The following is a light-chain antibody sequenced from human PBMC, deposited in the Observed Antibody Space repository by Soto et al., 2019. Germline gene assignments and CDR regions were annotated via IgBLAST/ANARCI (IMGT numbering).Light chain of an antibody. Sequence: SYVLTQPPSVSVAPGQTATVTCGGNNVGSKSVHWYQQKPGQAPVLVVYDDSDRPSAIPERFSGSNSGNTATLTISRVEAGDEADYYCQVWDTTSDQGVFGTGTKLTVL. CDR3: QVWDTTSDQGV. J-gene: IGLJ1*01. CDR1: NVGSKS. V-gene: IGLV3-21*02. CDR2: DDS.